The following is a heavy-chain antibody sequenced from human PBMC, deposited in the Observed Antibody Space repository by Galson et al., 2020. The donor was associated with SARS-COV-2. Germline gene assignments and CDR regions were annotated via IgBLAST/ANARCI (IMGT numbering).Heavy chain of an antibody. J-gene: IGHJ4*02. CDR1: GGSISSSIYF. V-gene: IGHV4-39*01. CDR2: TYDSGST. Sequence: SETLSLTCTVSGGSISSSIYFWGWIRQPPGKALQWIGTTYDSGSTYYDPSLKSRLTTSVDTSKNQFSLKLSSVTAADTAVYYCARHGRGELLFPFDYWGQGILVTVSS. D-gene: IGHD1-26*01. CDR3: ARHGRGELLFPFDY.